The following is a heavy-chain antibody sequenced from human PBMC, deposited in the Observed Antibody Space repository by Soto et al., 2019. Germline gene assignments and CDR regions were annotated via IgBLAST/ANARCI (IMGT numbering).Heavy chain of an antibody. J-gene: IGHJ6*02. CDR3: AKDRYSSSAYYYYGMDA. CDR1: GFIFDDYA. V-gene: IGHV3-9*01. Sequence: EVQLVESGGGLVQPGRSLRLSCAASGFIFDDYAMHWVRQAPGKGLEWVSVISGNSGSLGYADSVKGRFTISRDNAKNSLYLQMNSRRAEDTALYYCAKDRYSSSAYYYYGMDAWGQGTTVTVSS. D-gene: IGHD6-6*01. CDR2: ISGNSGSL.